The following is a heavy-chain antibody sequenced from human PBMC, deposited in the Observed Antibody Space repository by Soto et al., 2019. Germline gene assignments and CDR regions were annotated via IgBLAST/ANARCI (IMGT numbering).Heavy chain of an antibody. J-gene: IGHJ3*02. V-gene: IGHV4-30-4*01. D-gene: IGHD3-3*01. CDR3: ARKMWSGFYRRAFDI. CDR2: IYYSGDT. Sequence: SETLSLTCTVSGGSISSGDYHWSWIRQPPGKGLEWIGYIYYSGDTYYNPSLKSRVSISVDTSKNQFPLKLSSVTPADTAVYYCARKMWSGFYRRAFDIWGQGTLVTVSS. CDR1: GGSISSGDYH.